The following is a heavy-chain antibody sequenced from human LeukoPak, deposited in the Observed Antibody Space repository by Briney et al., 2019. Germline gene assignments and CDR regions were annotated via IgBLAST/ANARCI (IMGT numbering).Heavy chain of an antibody. V-gene: IGHV3-23*05. J-gene: IGHJ4*02. CDR2: IYNNGGST. CDR1: GFTFSSYA. Sequence: PGGSLRLSCAASGFTFSSYAMSWVRQAPGKGLQRVSHIYNNGGSTSYADSVKGRFTISRDNSKNMLYVQMNSLRAEDTAVYYCAKSHTPYCSAANCYLFDFWGQGTLVTVSS. D-gene: IGHD2-15*01. CDR3: AKSHTPYCSAANCYLFDF.